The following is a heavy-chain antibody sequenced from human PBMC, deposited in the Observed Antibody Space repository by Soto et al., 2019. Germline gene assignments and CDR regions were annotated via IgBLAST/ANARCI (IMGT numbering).Heavy chain of an antibody. CDR1: VGSFSGYY. CDR2: INHIGST. Sequence: PAETLSLTGAVYVGSFSGYYWSWIRQPPGKGLEWIGEINHIGSTNYNPSLKSRVTISVDTSKNQFSLKLSSVTAADTAVYYCARLDFWSGYYNYYYGMDVWGQGTTVTVSS. V-gene: IGHV4-34*01. D-gene: IGHD3-3*01. CDR3: ARLDFWSGYYNYYYGMDV. J-gene: IGHJ6*02.